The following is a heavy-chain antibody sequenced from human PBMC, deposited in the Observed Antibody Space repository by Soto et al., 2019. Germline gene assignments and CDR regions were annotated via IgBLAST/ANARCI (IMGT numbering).Heavy chain of an antibody. CDR2: IKSKNDGGAA. D-gene: IGHD1-1*01. V-gene: IGHV3-15*01. CDR3: VEGWNDF. CDR1: GFMFSSAW. Sequence: EVQVVESGGDLVEPGGSLRLSCVTSGFMFSSAWMSWVRQGPGKGLEWVARIKSKNDGGAADYAAPVNGRFSISRDDLKSTVYPQMNSLRAEDTALYYCVEGWNDFWGQGTLVTVSS. J-gene: IGHJ4*02.